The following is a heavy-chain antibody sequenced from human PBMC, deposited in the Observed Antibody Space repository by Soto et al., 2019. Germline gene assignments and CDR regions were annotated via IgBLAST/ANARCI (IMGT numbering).Heavy chain of an antibody. Sequence: SETLSLTCVVSGDSISTVNWWSWVRQSPGKGLEWIGEIYHSGSTSYNPSLKSRVTMSVDKSKNQFSLQLTSVTAADTAVYYCATFSGFFTISPFDAWGQGILVTVSS. CDR2: IYHSGST. J-gene: IGHJ5*02. V-gene: IGHV4-4*02. CDR3: ATFSGFFTISPFDA. CDR1: GDSISTVNW. D-gene: IGHD2-8*01.